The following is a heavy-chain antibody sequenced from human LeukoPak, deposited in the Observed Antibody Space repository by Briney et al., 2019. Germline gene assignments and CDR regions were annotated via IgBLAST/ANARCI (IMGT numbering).Heavy chain of an antibody. CDR3: AKDLGFVGLDY. D-gene: IGHD1-26*01. V-gene: IGHV3-30*02. Sequence: GGSLRLSCAASGFIFSNDAMHWVRQAPGKGLEWVAFIWFDGSNKHYADSVKGRFTISRDNSEDTLYLQMNSLRAEDTAVYYCAKDLGFVGLDYWGQGTLVTVSS. CDR1: GFIFSNDA. CDR2: IWFDGSNK. J-gene: IGHJ4*02.